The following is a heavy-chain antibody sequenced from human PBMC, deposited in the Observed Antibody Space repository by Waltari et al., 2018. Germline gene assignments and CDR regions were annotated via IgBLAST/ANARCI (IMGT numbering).Heavy chain of an antibody. V-gene: IGHV1-69*08. CDR1: GGTFSSYT. J-gene: IGHJ6*02. CDR2: IIPILGIA. Sequence: QVQLVQSGAEVKKPGSSVKVSCKASGGTFSSYTISWVRQAPGQGLEWMGRIIPILGIANYAQKFQGRVTITADKSTSTAYMELSSLRSEDTAVYYCARDDVDYGDKATTYYYYYGMDVWGQGTTVTVSS. CDR3: ARDDVDYGDKATTYYYYYGMDV. D-gene: IGHD4-17*01.